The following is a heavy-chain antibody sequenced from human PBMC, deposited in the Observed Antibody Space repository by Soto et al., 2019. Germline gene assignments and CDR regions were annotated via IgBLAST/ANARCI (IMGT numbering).Heavy chain of an antibody. V-gene: IGHV1-8*01. Sequence: QVQLVQSGAEVKKPGASVKVSCKASGYIFTSYDINWVRQATGQGLEWMGWMNPNSGNTGYAQKFQGRVTMTRNTSMSTAYMALSSLRSEDTAVYYCASLPWANYYYYGMDVWGQGTTVTVSS. CDR3: ASLPWANYYYYGMDV. CDR2: MNPNSGNT. J-gene: IGHJ6*02. CDR1: GYIFTSYD. D-gene: IGHD7-27*01.